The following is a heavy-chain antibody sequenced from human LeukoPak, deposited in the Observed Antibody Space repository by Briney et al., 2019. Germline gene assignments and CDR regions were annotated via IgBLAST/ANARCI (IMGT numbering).Heavy chain of an antibody. CDR3: ARQSGGTYQDFDY. CDR1: GXSISTSAYY. Sequence: PETLSLTCTVSGXSISTSAYYWGWIRQPPGMGLEWIGSFYSSGTTYYNPSLKSRLTISVDTAKNQFSLNLSSVIAADTAVYYCARQSGGTYQDFDYWGRGILVTVSS. D-gene: IGHD1-26*01. CDR2: FYSSGTT. V-gene: IGHV4-39*01. J-gene: IGHJ4*02.